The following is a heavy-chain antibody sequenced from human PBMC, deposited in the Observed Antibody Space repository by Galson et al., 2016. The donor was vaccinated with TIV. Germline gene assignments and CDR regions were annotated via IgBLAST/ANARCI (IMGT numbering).Heavy chain of an antibody. J-gene: IGHJ4*02. CDR2: VYLGDSVT. CDR1: GYGFVDYW. CDR3: ARTAGGIDQ. Sequence: QSGAEVKKPGESLKISCKHSGYGFVDYWIVWVRQRPGKGLEWMGIVYLGDSVTRYSPPFQGQVAISAHKSSNTAYLQLSSLQASDTAMYYCARTAGGIDQWGQGTLVTVSS. D-gene: IGHD1-26*01. V-gene: IGHV5-51*01.